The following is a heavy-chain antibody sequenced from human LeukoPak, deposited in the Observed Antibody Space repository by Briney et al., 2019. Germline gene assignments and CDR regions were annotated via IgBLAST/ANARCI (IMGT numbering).Heavy chain of an antibody. Sequence: LPGGSLRLSCAASGFTFSRYAMSWVRQAPGKGLEWVSAISGSGGSTYYADSVKGRFTISRDNSKNTLYLQMNSLRAEYTAVYYCARDDNGRPCEYWGQGFLVTVSS. V-gene: IGHV3-23*01. D-gene: IGHD1-26*01. CDR1: GFTFSRYA. J-gene: IGHJ4*02. CDR3: ARDDNGRPCEY. CDR2: ISGSGGST.